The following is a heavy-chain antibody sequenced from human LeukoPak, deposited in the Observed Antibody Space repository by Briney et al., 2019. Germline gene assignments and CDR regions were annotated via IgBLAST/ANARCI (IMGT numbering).Heavy chain of an antibody. CDR3: ARGQRGYSSS. D-gene: IGHD6-13*01. Sequence: PSETLSLTCAVYGGSFSGYYWSWIRQPPGKGLEWIGEINHSGSTNYNPSLKSRVTISVDTSKNQLSLKLSSVTAADTAVYYCARGQRGYSSSWGQGTLVTVSS. V-gene: IGHV4-34*01. CDR1: GGSFSGYY. J-gene: IGHJ4*02. CDR2: INHSGST.